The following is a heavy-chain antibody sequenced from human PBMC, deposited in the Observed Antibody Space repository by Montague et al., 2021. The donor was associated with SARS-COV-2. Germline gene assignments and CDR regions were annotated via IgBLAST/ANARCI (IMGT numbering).Heavy chain of an antibody. CDR2: INQSGSA. CDR3: ARSHAYGYRADAPDI. V-gene: IGHV4-34*01. D-gene: IGHD5-18*01. Sequence: SETLSLTCAVYGGSFSGYDWTWIRQSPGKGLEWIGEINQSGSAKYKPSLKSRVTISVDTSKNQFSLKLSSVTAADTAVYYCARSHAYGYRADAPDIWGQGTMVTVSS. CDR1: GGSFSGYD. J-gene: IGHJ3*02.